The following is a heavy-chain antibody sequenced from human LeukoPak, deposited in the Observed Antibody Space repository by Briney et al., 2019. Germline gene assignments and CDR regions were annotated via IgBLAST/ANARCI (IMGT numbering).Heavy chain of an antibody. Sequence: PSETLSPTCTVSGGSMHGYYWSWVRQAPGKALEWIGQMYYTGSTSYNPSLKSRVTFSLDSSKTQVSLNLNSVTAADTAVYYCARYNWNDGGWFDPWGQGTLVTVSS. CDR2: MYYTGST. CDR3: ARYNWNDGGWFDP. CDR1: GGSMHGYY. D-gene: IGHD1-1*01. J-gene: IGHJ5*02. V-gene: IGHV4-59*08.